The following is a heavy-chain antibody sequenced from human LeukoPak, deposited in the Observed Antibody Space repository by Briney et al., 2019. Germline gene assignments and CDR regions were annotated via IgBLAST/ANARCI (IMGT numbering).Heavy chain of an antibody. D-gene: IGHD2-15*01. CDR3: ARGGSLLPYYFDY. J-gene: IGHJ4*02. CDR2: IYYSGST. CDR1: GGSISSYY. V-gene: IGHV4-59*01. Sequence: PSETLSLTCTISGGSISSYYWSWIRQPPGKGLEWIGYIYYSGSTNYNPSLKSRVTISVDTSKNQFSLKLSSVTAADTAVYYCARGGSLLPYYFDYWGQGTLVTVSS.